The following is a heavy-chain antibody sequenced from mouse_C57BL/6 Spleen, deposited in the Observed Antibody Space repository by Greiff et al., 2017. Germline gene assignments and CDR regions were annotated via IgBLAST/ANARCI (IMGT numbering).Heavy chain of an antibody. CDR3: ARSGDPYDYGSFDY. J-gene: IGHJ2*01. D-gene: IGHD2-4*01. CDR2: INPNNGGT. Sequence: EVQLQQSGPELVKPGASVKISCKASGYTFTDYYMNWVKQSHGKSLEWIGDINPNNGGTSYNQKFKGKATLTVDKSSSTAYMELRSLTSEDSAVYYCARSGDPYDYGSFDYWGQGTTLTVSS. V-gene: IGHV1-26*01. CDR1: GYTFTDYY.